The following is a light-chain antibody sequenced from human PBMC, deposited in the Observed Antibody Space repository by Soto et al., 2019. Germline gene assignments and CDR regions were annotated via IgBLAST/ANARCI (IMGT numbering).Light chain of an antibody. CDR2: AAS. CDR1: QSVSSCY. Sequence: EIVLTQSPGTLSLSPGERATLSCRASQSVSSCYLAWYQQTPGQAPRLLIYAASSRATGTPDRFSGSGSGTDFTLTISRLEPEDFAVYYCQQYGSSPPYTFGQGTKLEIK. J-gene: IGKJ2*01. V-gene: IGKV3-20*01. CDR3: QQYGSSPPYT.